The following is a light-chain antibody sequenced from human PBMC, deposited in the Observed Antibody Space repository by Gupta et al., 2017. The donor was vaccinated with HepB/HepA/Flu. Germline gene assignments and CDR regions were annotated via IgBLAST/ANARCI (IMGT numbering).Light chain of an antibody. CDR1: QGIKSG. CDR3: QQWKDDVFT. V-gene: IGKV1-13*02. J-gene: IGKJ3*01. CDR2: DGT. Sequence: AIQLTQSPSSLSASVGDRVTITCRASQGIKSGVAWYQQKPGKPPKLLMYDGTRVESGVPSRFRGSGSGTDFSLTTSSRQPEDFATYYCQQWKDDVFTFGHGTKVDFK.